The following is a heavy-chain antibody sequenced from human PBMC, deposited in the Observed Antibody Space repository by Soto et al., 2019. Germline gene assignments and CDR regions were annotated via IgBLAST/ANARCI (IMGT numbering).Heavy chain of an antibody. J-gene: IGHJ4*02. Sequence: PSETLFLTCTVSGGSISRSGYFWSWIRQHPGKGLEWIGYIYDSGSTYYDPSLKSRVSLSVDTSKNQFSLNLTSVTAADTAMYYCARSSRSYFDYWGQGTLVTVSS. CDR2: IYDSGST. CDR3: ARSSRSYFDY. CDR1: GGSISRSGYF. V-gene: IGHV4-31*03.